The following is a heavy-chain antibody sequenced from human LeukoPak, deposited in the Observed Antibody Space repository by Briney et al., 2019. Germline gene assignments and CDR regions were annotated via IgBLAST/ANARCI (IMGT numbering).Heavy chain of an antibody. CDR3: ARDHVYGGADY. D-gene: IGHD5/OR15-5a*01. CDR2: TSGDGITT. CDR1: GFTFSTYA. V-gene: IGHV3-43*02. Sequence: PGGSLRLSCAVSGFTFSTYAMSWVRQAPGKGLEWVSLTSGDGITTYFADSVKGRFTISRDNSKSSLFLQMNSLRTEDTALYYCARDHVYGGADYWGQGTLVTVSS. J-gene: IGHJ4*02.